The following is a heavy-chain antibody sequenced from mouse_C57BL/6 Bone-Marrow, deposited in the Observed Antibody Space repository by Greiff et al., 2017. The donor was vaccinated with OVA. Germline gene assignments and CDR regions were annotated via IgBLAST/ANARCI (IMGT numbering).Heavy chain of an antibody. CDR2: IYPGDGDT. V-gene: IGHV1-82*01. CDR3: ARWDYSWLAY. CDR1: GYAFSSSW. Sequence: QVQLQQSGPELVKPGASVKISCKASGYAFSSSWMNWVKQRPGKGLEWIGRIYPGDGDTNYNGKFKGKATLTADKSSSTAYMQLSSLTSEDSAVYFCARWDYSWLAYWGQGTLVTVSA. J-gene: IGHJ3*01. D-gene: IGHD1-1*01.